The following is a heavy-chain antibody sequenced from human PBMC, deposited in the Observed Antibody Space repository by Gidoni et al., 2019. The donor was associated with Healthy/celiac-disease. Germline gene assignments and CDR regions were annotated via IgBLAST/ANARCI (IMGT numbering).Heavy chain of an antibody. V-gene: IGHV1-69*04. CDR1: GGTLSSYA. CDR2: IIPILGIA. CDR3: AASVTSLDNYYYYYMDV. J-gene: IGHJ6*03. Sequence: QVQLVQSGAEVKKPGSSVKVSCKASGGTLSSYAISWVRQAPGQGLEWMGRIIPILGIANYAQKFQGRVTITADKSTSTAYMELSSLRSEDTAVYYCAASVTSLDNYYYYYMDVWGKGTTVTVSS. D-gene: IGHD4-17*01.